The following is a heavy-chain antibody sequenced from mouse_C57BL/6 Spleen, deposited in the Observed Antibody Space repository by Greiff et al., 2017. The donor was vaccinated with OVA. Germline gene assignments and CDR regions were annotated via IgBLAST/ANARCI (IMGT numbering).Heavy chain of an antibody. J-gene: IGHJ2*01. D-gene: IGHD1-1*01. V-gene: IGHV8-8*01. CDR2: IWWDDDK. CDR3: ARIPNRYGSSLYYFDY. Sequence: QVTLKVSGPGILQPSQTLSLTCSFSGFSLSTFGMGVGWIRQPSGKGLEWLAHIWWDDDKYYNPALKSRLTISKDTSKNQVFLKIANVDTADTATYYCARIPNRYGSSLYYFDYWGQGTTLTVSS. CDR1: GFSLSTFGMG.